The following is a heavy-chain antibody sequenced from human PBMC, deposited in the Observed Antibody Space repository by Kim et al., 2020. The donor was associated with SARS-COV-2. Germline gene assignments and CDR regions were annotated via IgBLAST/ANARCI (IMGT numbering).Heavy chain of an antibody. CDR3: ARTKYISSGGKGI. J-gene: IGHJ3*02. V-gene: IGHV3-21*01. CDR2: ISSSSRYI. D-gene: IGHD6-6*01. Sequence: GGSLRLSCTASGFIFGDYAMSWVRQAPGKGLEWVSSISSSSRYINSADSVKGRFTISISNAKNTMNLYLNRHRLKNEAADDYARTKYISSGGKGIWGPGT. CDR1: GFIFGDYA.